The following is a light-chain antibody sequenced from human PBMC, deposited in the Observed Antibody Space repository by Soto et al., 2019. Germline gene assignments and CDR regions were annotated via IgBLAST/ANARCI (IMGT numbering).Light chain of an antibody. CDR2: GAS. CDR3: QQYNNWPLT. CDR1: QSVSSN. V-gene: IGKV3-15*01. Sequence: EIVMTQSPATLSVSPGERATLSCRASQSVSSNLAWYQQKPGQAPRLLIYGASTRATGIPARFSGSGSGTEFTLNLRSLPAEDFAVYFCQQYNNWPLTFGGGTKVEIK. J-gene: IGKJ4*01.